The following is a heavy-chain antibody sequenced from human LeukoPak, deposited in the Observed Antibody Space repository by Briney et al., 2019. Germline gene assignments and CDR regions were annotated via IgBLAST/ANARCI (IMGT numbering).Heavy chain of an antibody. V-gene: IGHV3-48*04. CDR1: GFTFSSYS. CDR2: ISSSSSTI. J-gene: IGHJ5*02. D-gene: IGHD3-10*01. CDR3: ARDYYGSGTLGDWFDP. Sequence: GGSLRLSCAASGFTFSSYSMNWVRQAPGKGLEWVSYISSSSSTIYYADSVKGRFTISRDNAKNSLYLQMNSLRAEDTAVYYCARDYYGSGTLGDWFDPWGQGTLVTVSS.